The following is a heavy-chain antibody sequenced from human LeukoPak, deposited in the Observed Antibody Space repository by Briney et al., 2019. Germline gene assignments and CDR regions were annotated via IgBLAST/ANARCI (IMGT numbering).Heavy chain of an antibody. D-gene: IGHD5-24*01. V-gene: IGHV4-4*07. CDR3: VRAEVEMATIRSLDAFDI. CDR2: IYTSGST. CDR1: GGSISSYY. Sequence: SETLSLTCTVSGGSISSYYWSWIRQPAGKGLEWIGRIYTSGSTNYNPSLKSRVTMSVDTSKNQFSLKLSSVTAADTAVYYCVRAEVEMATIRSLDAFDIWGQGTMVTVSS. J-gene: IGHJ3*02.